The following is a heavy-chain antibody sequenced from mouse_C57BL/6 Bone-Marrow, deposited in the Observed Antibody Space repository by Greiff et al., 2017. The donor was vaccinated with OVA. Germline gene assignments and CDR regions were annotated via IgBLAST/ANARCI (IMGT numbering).Heavy chain of an antibody. CDR2: ISSGGSYT. V-gene: IGHV5-6*01. CDR1: GFTFSSYG. D-gene: IGHD2-5*01. CDR3: ARPYSNYGYWYFDV. Sequence: EVQRVESGGDLVKPGGSLKLSCAASGFTFSSYGMSWVRQTPDKRLEWVATISSGGSYTSSPDSVKGRFTISRDNAKNTLYLQMSSLKAEDTAMYYCARPYSNYGYWYFDVWGTGTTVTVSS. J-gene: IGHJ1*03.